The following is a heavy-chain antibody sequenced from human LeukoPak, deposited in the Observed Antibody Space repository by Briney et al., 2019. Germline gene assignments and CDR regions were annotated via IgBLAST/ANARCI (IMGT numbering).Heavy chain of an antibody. CDR2: IYYTGST. V-gene: IGHV4-59*01. Sequence: SETLSLTCTISGGSISSYYWSWIRQPPGKGLEWIGYIYYTGSTNHNPSLKSRVTISVDTSKNQFSLKLSSVTAADTAVYYCARVVYSGYDFRGAMDVWGRGTTVTVSS. CDR1: GGSISSYY. J-gene: IGHJ6*03. D-gene: IGHD5-12*01. CDR3: ARVVYSGYDFRGAMDV.